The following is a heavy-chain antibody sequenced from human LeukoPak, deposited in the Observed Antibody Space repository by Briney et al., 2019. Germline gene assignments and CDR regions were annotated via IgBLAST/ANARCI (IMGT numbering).Heavy chain of an antibody. D-gene: IGHD6-19*01. Sequence: ASVKVSCKASGYTFTSYGISWVRQAPGQGLEWMGWISAYNGNTNYAQKLQGRVTMTTDTSTSTAYMELRSLRSDDTAVYYCARGVAVAGTGDYYFDYWGQGTLVTVSS. J-gene: IGHJ4*02. CDR2: ISAYNGNT. CDR3: ARGVAVAGTGDYYFDY. V-gene: IGHV1-18*01. CDR1: GYTFTSYG.